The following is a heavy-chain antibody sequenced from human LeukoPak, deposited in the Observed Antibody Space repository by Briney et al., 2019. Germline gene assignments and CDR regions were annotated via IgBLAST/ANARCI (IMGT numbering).Heavy chain of an antibody. CDR3: ARDGGWLQFRPRYYFDY. J-gene: IGHJ4*02. Sequence: PGGSLRLSCEASGFSFSGSWMSWVRQVPGKGLEWLADMNPAGSEILYVDSVKGRFTISRDNSKNTLYPQMNSLRAEDTAVYYCARDGGWLQFRPRYYFDYWGQGTLVTVSS. CDR1: GFSFSGSW. D-gene: IGHD5-24*01. V-gene: IGHV3-7*01. CDR2: MNPAGSEI.